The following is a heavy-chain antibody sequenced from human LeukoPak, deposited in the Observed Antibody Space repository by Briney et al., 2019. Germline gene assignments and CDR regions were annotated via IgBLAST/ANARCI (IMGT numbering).Heavy chain of an antibody. CDR1: GFTFSSYG. J-gene: IGHJ4*02. V-gene: IGHV3-33*01. D-gene: IGHD3-22*01. CDR3: ARVRNYYDSSPTGY. CDR2: IWCDGSNK. Sequence: GGSLRLSCAASGFTFSSYGMHWVRQAPGKGLEWVAVIWCDGSNKYYADSVKGRFTISRDNSKNTLYLQMNSLRAEDTAVYYFARVRNYYDSSPTGYWGQGTLVTVSS.